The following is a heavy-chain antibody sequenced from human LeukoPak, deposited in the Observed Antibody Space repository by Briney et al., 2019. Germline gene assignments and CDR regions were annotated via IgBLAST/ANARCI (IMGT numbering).Heavy chain of an antibody. CDR2: IYYSGST. V-gene: IGHV4-59*12. Sequence: SETLSPTCTVPGGSINSYYRSWIRQPPGKGLEWIGYIYYSGSTNYNPSLKSRVIISVDTSKNQFSLKLSSVTAADTAVYYCARGRGSGYYESSGYYSPYNWFVPWRQGTLVTVSS. CDR1: GGSINSYY. J-gene: IGHJ5*02. D-gene: IGHD3-22*01. CDR3: ARGRGSGYYESSGYYSPYNWFVP.